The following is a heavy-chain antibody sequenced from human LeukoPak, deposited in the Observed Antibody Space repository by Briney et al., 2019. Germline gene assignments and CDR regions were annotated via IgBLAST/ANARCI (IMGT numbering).Heavy chain of an antibody. D-gene: IGHD3-10*01. CDR3: ARDPRSLWFGESIFDY. CDR1: RDSVSSNSAA. Sequence: SQTLSLTCAISRDSVSSNSAAWNWIRQSPSRGLEWLGRTYYRSKWYNDYAVSVKSRITINPDTSKNQFSLQLNSVTPEDTAVYYCARDPRSLWFGESIFDYWGQGTLVTVSS. J-gene: IGHJ4*02. CDR2: TYYRSKWYN. V-gene: IGHV6-1*01.